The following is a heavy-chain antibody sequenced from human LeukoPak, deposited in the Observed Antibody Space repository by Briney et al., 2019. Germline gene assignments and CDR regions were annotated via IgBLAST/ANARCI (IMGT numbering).Heavy chain of an antibody. CDR3: ARGLVVVAVTPYNWFDP. Sequence: PSQTLSLTCTVSGGSISSGDYYWSWIRQPPGKGLEWIGYIYYSGTTYYNPSLKSRVTISVDTSKNQFSLKLSSVTAADTAVYYCARGLVVVAVTPYNWFDPWGQGTLVTVSS. CDR2: IYYSGTT. CDR1: GGSISSGDYY. V-gene: IGHV4-30-4*01. D-gene: IGHD2-15*01. J-gene: IGHJ5*02.